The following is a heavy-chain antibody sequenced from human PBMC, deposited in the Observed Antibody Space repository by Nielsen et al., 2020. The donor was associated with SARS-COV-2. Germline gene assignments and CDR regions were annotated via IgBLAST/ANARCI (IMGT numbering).Heavy chain of an antibody. V-gene: IGHV3-23*01. Sequence: WIRQPPGKGLEWVSAISGSGGSTYYADSVKGRFTISRDNSKNTLYLQMNSLRAEDTAVYYCAKDDYYVALTYYYNGLDVWGQGTTVTVSS. J-gene: IGHJ6*02. D-gene: IGHD3-10*02. CDR2: ISGSGGST. CDR3: AKDDYYVALTYYYNGLDV.